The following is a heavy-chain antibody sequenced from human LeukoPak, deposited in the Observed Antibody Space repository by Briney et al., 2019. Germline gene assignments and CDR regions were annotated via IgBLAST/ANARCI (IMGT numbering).Heavy chain of an antibody. Sequence: PGGSLRLSCAASGFTFSRFAMSWVRQAPGKGPEWVSAISGSGFSTYNADSVKGRFTISRDNSKNTLYLQMNSLRAEDTAVYYCAKADALAAIHPEDYWGQGTLVTVSS. V-gene: IGHV3-23*01. CDR1: GFTFSRFA. J-gene: IGHJ4*02. CDR3: AKADALAAIHPEDY. D-gene: IGHD2-2*02. CDR2: ISGSGFST.